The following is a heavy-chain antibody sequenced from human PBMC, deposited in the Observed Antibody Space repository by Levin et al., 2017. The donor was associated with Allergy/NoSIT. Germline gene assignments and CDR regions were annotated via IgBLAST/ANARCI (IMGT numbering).Heavy chain of an antibody. V-gene: IGHV4-61*01. CDR3: ARSHDSSGYFN. CDR2: ISYSGST. Sequence: SGGSLRLSCTVSGDSVSSSSYYWSWIRQPPGKGLEWIGYISYSGSTNYNPSLKSRVTISVDTSKNQFSLKLSSVTAADTAVYYCARSHDSSGYFNWGQGTLVTVSS. D-gene: IGHD3-22*01. J-gene: IGHJ4*02. CDR1: GDSVSSSSYY.